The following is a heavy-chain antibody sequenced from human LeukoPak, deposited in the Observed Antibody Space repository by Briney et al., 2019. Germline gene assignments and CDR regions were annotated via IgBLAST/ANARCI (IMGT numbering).Heavy chain of an antibody. V-gene: IGHV4-59*08. J-gene: IGHJ5*02. D-gene: IGHD6-13*01. CDR1: GGSISPYY. CDR2: IYYSGST. Sequence: SETLSLTCAVSGGSISPYYWSWIRQPPGKGLEWVAYIYYSGSTNYNPSLKSRVTMSVDTSKNQFSLKLTSVTAADTAVYFCVRHFHGSGYVVDLWGQGTLVTVSS. CDR3: VRHFHGSGYVVDL.